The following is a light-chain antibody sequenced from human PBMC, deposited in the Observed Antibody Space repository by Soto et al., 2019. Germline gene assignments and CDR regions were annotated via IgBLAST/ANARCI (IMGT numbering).Light chain of an antibody. V-gene: IGKV1-5*01. CDR2: DSS. Sequence: IQMTQSPSTLSASVGDRVTITCRASQSISSWLAWYQQKPGRAPKLLIYDSSSLESGVPSRFSGSGSGTEFTLTISSLQPDDFATYHCQQYKSYWTFGQGTKVDIK. CDR3: QQYKSYWT. J-gene: IGKJ1*01. CDR1: QSISSW.